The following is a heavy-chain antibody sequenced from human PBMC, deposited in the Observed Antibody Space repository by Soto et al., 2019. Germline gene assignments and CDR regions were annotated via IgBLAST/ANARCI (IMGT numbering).Heavy chain of an antibody. D-gene: IGHD2-21*02. J-gene: IGHJ4*02. Sequence: EVQLLESGGVLVQPGGSLRLSCVASGLTFRNYAMSWVRQAPGKGLEWVSVISGNGDTYYADSVKGRFTISRDNSKNTLYLQMNSLRAEDTALYYCASDVDYWGQGTLVTVSS. CDR2: ISGNGDT. V-gene: IGHV3-23*01. CDR3: ASDVDY. CDR1: GLTFRNYA.